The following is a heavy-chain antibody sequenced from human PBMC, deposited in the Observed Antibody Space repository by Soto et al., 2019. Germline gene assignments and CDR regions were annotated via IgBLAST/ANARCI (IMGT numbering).Heavy chain of an antibody. CDR2: IYYSGST. Sequence: QVQLQESGPGLVKPSETLSLTCTVSGGSISSYYWSWIRQPPGKGLEWIGYIYYSGSTNYNPSLKSRVTISVDTSKNQFSLKLSSVTAADTAVYYCARAQCHTSSCYYYYGMDVWGQGTTVTVSS. CDR1: GGSISSYY. CDR3: ARAQCHTSSCYYYYGMDV. V-gene: IGHV4-59*01. J-gene: IGHJ6*02. D-gene: IGHD6-6*01.